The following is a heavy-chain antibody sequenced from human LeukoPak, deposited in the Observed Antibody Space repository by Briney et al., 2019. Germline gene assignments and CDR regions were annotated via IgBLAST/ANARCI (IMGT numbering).Heavy chain of an antibody. CDR1: GLTFSNAW. CDR2: IKSKTDCGTI. V-gene: IGHV3-15*01. J-gene: IGHJ4*02. Sequence: GGSLRLSCAASGLTFSNAWVRWVRQDAGKGMEWVGRIKSKTDCGTIDYAAPVKGRFTISRDDSKNTLYLQMSGLKTEDTAVYYCTTAPPLDYWGQGTLVTVSS. CDR3: TTAPPLDY.